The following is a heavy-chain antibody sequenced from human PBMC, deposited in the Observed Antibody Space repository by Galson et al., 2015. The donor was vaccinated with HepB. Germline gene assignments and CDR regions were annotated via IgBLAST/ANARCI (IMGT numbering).Heavy chain of an antibody. CDR2: IYSGGST. D-gene: IGHD4-23*01. CDR3: ARAEPDYGGRLDAFDI. V-gene: IGHV3-66*02. CDR1: GFTVSSNY. J-gene: IGHJ3*02. Sequence: SLRLSCAASGFTVSSNYMSWVRQAPGKGLEWVSVIYSGGSTYYADSVKGRFTISRDNSKNTLYLQMNSLRAEDTAVYYCARAEPDYGGRLDAFDIWGQGTMVTVS.